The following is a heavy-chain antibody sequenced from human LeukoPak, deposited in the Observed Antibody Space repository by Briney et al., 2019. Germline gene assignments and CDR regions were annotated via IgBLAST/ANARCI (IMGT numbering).Heavy chain of an antibody. CDR1: GDSVSSTGYY. V-gene: IGHV4-39*01. CDR2: IYYSGST. CDR3: AKTLARYSHIIGLYVFDV. J-gene: IGHJ3*01. Sequence: SETLSLTCTVSGDSVSSTGYYWGWIRQPPGTGLEWLGTIYYSGSTYYNPSLKSRVTMSEDTSRNQFSLRLSSVNTADTAVCYCAKTLARYSHIIGLYVFDVWGQGTKVTVSS. D-gene: IGHD2-15*01.